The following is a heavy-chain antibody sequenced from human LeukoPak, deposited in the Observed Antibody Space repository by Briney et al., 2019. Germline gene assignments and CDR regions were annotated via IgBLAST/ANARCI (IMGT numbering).Heavy chain of an antibody. CDR3: ARATRGGDCSNYFQH. CDR2: ISGSGGST. Sequence: GGSLRLSCAASGFTFGSYAMTWVRQAPGKGLEWVSHISGSGGSTYHADSVKGRFTISRDNSKNTVDLQMNSLRAEDTAVYYCARATRGGDCSNYFQHWGQGTLVTVSS. CDR1: GFTFGSYA. D-gene: IGHD2-21*02. V-gene: IGHV3-23*01. J-gene: IGHJ1*01.